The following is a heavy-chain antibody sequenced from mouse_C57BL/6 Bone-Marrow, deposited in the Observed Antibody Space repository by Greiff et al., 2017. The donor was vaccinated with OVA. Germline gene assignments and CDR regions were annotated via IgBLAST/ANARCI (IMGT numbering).Heavy chain of an antibody. V-gene: IGHV5-12*01. D-gene: IGHD2-3*01. Sequence: DVHLVESGGGLVQPGGSLKLSCEASGFTFSDYYMYWVRQTPEKRLEWVAYISNGGGSTYYPDTVKGRFTISRDNAKNTLYLQMSRLKSEDTAMYYCARHGYSWYFDVWGTGTTVTVSS. CDR2: ISNGGGST. J-gene: IGHJ1*03. CDR3: ARHGYSWYFDV. CDR1: GFTFSDYY.